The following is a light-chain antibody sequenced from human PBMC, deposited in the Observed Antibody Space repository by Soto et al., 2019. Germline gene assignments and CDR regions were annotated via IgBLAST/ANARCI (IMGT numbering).Light chain of an antibody. V-gene: IGKV3-15*01. CDR2: GAS. CDR1: QSVSSN. CDR3: QHYNNWPLT. Sequence: EIVMTQSPATLSVSPGERATLSCRASQSVSSNLAWYQQKPGQAPSPLIYGASTRATGTPARFSGSGSGTEFTLTISSLQSEDFAVYYCQHYNNWPLTFGGGTKVDIK. J-gene: IGKJ4*01.